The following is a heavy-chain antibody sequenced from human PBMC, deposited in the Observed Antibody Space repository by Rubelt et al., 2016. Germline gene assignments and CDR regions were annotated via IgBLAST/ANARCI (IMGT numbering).Heavy chain of an antibody. CDR3: ARGASPWYYGTNDYYHY. CDR2: VNHAAVT. Sequence: CGEGLLKPSETLSLTCVVSGGSFSGYSWSWVRQPPEKGLEWIGDVNHAAVTVYSPSLKSRVTISLVTSKNHLSLRLDSVTAADTAVYYCARGASPWYYGTNDYYHYWGPGSQVVVSS. J-gene: IGHJ4*02. V-gene: IGHV4-34*01. CDR1: GGSFSGYS. D-gene: IGHD3-10*01.